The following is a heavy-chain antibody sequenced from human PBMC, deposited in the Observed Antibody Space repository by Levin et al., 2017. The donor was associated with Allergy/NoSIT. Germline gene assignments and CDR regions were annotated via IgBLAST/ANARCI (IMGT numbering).Heavy chain of an antibody. V-gene: IGHV4-39*01. CDR1: GGSISSSSYY. Sequence: PSETLSLTCTVSGGSISSSSYYWGWIRQPPGKGLEWIGSIYYSGSTYYNPSLKSRVTISVDTPKNQLSLKLSSVTAADTAVYYCAGHLRTTGTTDYFDYWGQGTLVTVSS. CDR2: IYYSGST. J-gene: IGHJ4*02. D-gene: IGHD1-1*01. CDR3: AGHLRTTGTTDYFDY.